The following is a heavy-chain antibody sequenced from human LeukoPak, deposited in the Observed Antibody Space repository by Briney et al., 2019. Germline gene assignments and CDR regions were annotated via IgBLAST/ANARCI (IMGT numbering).Heavy chain of an antibody. CDR3: ARGSGLWDAFDI. CDR1: GGSISSYY. CDR2: IYYSGST. D-gene: IGHD2-8*02. Sequence: SETLSLTCTVSGGSISSYYWSWIRQPPGKGPEWIGYIYYSGSTNYNPSLKSRVTISVDTSKNQFSLKLSSVTAADTAVYYCARGSGLWDAFDIWGQGTMVTVSS. V-gene: IGHV4-59*01. J-gene: IGHJ3*02.